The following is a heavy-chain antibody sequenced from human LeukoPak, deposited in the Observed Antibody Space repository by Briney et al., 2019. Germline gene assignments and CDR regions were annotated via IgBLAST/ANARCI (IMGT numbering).Heavy chain of an antibody. CDR2: IWYDGTDN. CDR1: GFTFSYNG. J-gene: IGHJ4*02. Sequence: GQSLKLSCPASGFTFSYNGMHWVRQAPGKGLEWEAIIWYDGTDNSLADYVKGRFSISRANYENTPYLQMNSLRAEDTAVYYCARQYCSTDRCGLDYWGQGTLVTVSS. CDR3: ARQYCSTDRCGLDY. D-gene: IGHD2-15*01. V-gene: IGHV3-33*01.